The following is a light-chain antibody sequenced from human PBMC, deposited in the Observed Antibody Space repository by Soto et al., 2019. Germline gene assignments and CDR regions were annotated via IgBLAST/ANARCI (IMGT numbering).Light chain of an antibody. V-gene: IGKV1-13*02. J-gene: IGKJ3*01. Sequence: AIQLTQSPSSLSASVGDRVTISCRASQGISSSLAWYQQKPGKAPDLLIYDASTLESGVPSRFSGSRSGTDFTLTISSLQPDDSASYYCQQFSCHPFTFGPGTRVHVK. CDR2: DAS. CDR1: QGISSS. CDR3: QQFSCHPFT.